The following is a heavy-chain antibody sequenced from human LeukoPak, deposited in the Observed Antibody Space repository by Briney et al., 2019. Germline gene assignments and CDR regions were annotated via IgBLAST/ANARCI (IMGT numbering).Heavy chain of an antibody. CDR2: IYPRDSDI. CDR3: ARQGSGWYGRAFDI. Sequence: GESLKISCKGSGYSFTTYWIAWVRQMPGKGLEWMGIIYPRDSDIRYSPPFQGQVTISADKSISTAYLQWNSLKASDTAMYYCARQGSGWYGRAFDIWGQGTMVTVSS. V-gene: IGHV5-51*01. D-gene: IGHD6-19*01. J-gene: IGHJ3*02. CDR1: GYSFTTYW.